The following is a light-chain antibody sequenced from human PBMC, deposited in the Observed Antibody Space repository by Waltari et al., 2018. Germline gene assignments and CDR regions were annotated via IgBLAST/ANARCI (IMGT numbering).Light chain of an antibody. V-gene: IGLV7-43*01. Sequence: QTVVTQEPSVTVSPGGTVTLTCASSTGAVTSDYHPNWFQRKPGQPPKALIYSTTNQHSWTPARFSGSLLGGKPALTLSDVQPEDEAEYYCLIYFGGDQPYVFGTGTKVTVL. CDR2: STT. CDR1: TGAVTSDYH. J-gene: IGLJ1*01. CDR3: LIYFGGDQPYV.